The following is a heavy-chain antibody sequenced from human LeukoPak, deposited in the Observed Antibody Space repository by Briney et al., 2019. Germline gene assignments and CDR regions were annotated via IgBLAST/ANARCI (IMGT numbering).Heavy chain of an antibody. V-gene: IGHV3-23*01. D-gene: IGHD3-9*01. CDR2: ISGSGGST. CDR1: GFTFSNYA. J-gene: IGHJ4*02. Sequence: PGGSLRLSCAASGFTFSNYAMSWVRQAPGKGLEWVSAISGSGGSTYYADSVKGRFTISRDNSKSTLYLQMNSLRAEDTAVYYCAKDMRFDWTPYYFDYWGRGTLVTVSS. CDR3: AKDMRFDWTPYYFDY.